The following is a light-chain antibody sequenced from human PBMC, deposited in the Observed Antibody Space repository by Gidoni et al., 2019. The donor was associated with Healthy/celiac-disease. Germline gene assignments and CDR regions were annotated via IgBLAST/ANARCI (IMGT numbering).Light chain of an antibody. CDR3: QSWDSSTVV. CDR2: QDS. V-gene: IGLV3-1*01. CDR1: KLVDKY. Sequence: SYELTQPPAVPVYPGQTASITCSGDKLVDKYACWYQQKPGQSPVLVIYQDSKRPSGIPERFSGSNSGNTATLTIRGTQAMDEADYYCQSWDSSTVVFGGGTKLTVL. J-gene: IGLJ2*01.